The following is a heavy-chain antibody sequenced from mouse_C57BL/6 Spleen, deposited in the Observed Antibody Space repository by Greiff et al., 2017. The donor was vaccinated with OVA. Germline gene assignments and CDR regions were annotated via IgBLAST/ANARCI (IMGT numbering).Heavy chain of an antibody. V-gene: IGHV5-17*01. CDR1: GFTFSDYG. D-gene: IGHD1-1*01. J-gene: IGHJ3*01. Sequence: EVKVVESGGGLVKPGGSLKLSCAASGFTFSDYGMHWVRQAPEKGLEWVAYISSGSSTIYYADTVKGRFTISRDNAKNTLFLQMTSLRSEDTAMYYCARPGGSSLKFAYWGQGTLVTVSA. CDR2: ISSGSSTI. CDR3: ARPGGSSLKFAY.